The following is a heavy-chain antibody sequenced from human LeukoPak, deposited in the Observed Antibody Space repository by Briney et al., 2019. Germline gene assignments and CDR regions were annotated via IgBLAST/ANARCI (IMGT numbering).Heavy chain of an antibody. J-gene: IGHJ3*02. CDR3: ASKRYFDI. CDR1: GGSIGNSDYY. V-gene: IGHV4-34*01. D-gene: IGHD3-9*01. Sequence: SETLSLTCTLSGGSIGNSDYYWSWIRQPPGKGLEWIGEINHSGSTNYNPSLKSRVTISVDTSKNQFSLKLSSVTAADTAVYYCASKRYFDIWGQGTMVTVSS. CDR2: INHSGST.